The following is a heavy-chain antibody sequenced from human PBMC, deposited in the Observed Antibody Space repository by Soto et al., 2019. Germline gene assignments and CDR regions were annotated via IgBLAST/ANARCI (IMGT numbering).Heavy chain of an antibody. CDR3: ARSEEGYCSSTSCQYRPYYYGMDV. J-gene: IGHJ6*02. V-gene: IGHV3-30-3*01. D-gene: IGHD2-2*01. CDR1: GFTFSSYA. CDR2: ISYDGSNK. Sequence: QVQLVESGGGVVQPGRSLRLSCAASGFTFSSYAMHWVRQAPGKGLEWVAVISYDGSNKYYADSVKGRFTISRDNSNNTLYLQMNSLRAEDTAVYYCARSEEGYCSSTSCQYRPYYYGMDVWGQGTTVTVSS.